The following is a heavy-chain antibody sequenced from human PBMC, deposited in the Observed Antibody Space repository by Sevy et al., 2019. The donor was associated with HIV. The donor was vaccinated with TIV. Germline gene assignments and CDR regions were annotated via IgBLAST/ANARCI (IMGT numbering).Heavy chain of an antibody. V-gene: IGHV3-48*02. CDR1: GFTFSSYG. D-gene: IGHD2-15*01. J-gene: IGHJ5*02. Sequence: GGSLRLSCAASGFTFSSYGMNWVRQAPGKGLEWVSYISSSIITIYYADSVKGRFTISRDNAKNSLYLQMNSLRDEDTAVYYCARDRGYCSGGSCYDWFDPWGQGTLVTVSS. CDR2: ISSSIITI. CDR3: ARDRGYCSGGSCYDWFDP.